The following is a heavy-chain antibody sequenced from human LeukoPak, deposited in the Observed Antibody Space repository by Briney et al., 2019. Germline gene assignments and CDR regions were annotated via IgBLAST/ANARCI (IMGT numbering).Heavy chain of an antibody. V-gene: IGHV3-23*01. Sequence: ASLRLSSAASAFNSSSYAMTWVRQAPEQGLEWVSAVSSSGRTTHYADSVKGRFTISRDSSRSTVFLQMDNLRAEDTAVYYCAKQGQEGDSGTNCFDPWGQGTLITVSS. J-gene: IGHJ5*02. CDR2: VSSSGRTT. CDR1: AFNSSSYA. CDR3: AKQGQEGDSGTNCFDP. D-gene: IGHD3-10*01.